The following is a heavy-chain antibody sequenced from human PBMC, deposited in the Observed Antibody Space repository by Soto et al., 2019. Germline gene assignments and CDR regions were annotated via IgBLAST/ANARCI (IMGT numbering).Heavy chain of an antibody. V-gene: IGHV4-59*01. CDR3: ARDPADYGDYDYYGMDV. D-gene: IGHD4-17*01. CDR1: GGSISSYY. J-gene: IGHJ6*02. Sequence: SETLSLTCTVSGGSISSYYWSWIRQPPGKGLEWIGYIYYSGSTNYNPSLKSRVTISVDTSKNQFSLKLSSVTAADTAVYYCARDPADYGDYDYYGMDVWGQGTTVTVSS. CDR2: IYYSGST.